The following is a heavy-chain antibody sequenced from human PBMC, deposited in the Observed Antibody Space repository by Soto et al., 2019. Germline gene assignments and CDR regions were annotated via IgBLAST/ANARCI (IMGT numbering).Heavy chain of an antibody. V-gene: IGHV1-2*02. J-gene: IGHJ3*02. CDR1: GYPVTAYY. D-gene: IGHD3-3*01. CDR3: ARGGGVGVAGSAAFDM. Sequence: QLHLVQSGAVVKKPGASVTVSCSASGYPVTAYYMHWVRQAPGRGLEWMGGINPATGAAKYTQTLQGRVTTTRDTSTSTVFMELSGLTSEDTAVFYCARGGGVGVAGSAAFDMWGQGTLVTVSS. CDR2: INPATGAA.